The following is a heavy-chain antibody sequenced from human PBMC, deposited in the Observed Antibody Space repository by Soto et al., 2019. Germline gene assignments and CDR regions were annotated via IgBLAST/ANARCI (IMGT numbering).Heavy chain of an antibody. J-gene: IGHJ5*02. CDR3: AKDTKDIVLKVYAPNWFDP. D-gene: IGHD2-8*01. V-gene: IGHV3-23*01. CDR1: GFTFSSYA. Sequence: EVQLLESGGGLVQPGGSLRLSCAASGFTFSSYAMSWVRQAPGKGLEWVSAISGSGGSTYYADSVKGRFTISRDNSKNTLYLQMNSLGAEDTAVYYCAKDTKDIVLKVYAPNWFDPWGQGTLVTVSS. CDR2: ISGSGGST.